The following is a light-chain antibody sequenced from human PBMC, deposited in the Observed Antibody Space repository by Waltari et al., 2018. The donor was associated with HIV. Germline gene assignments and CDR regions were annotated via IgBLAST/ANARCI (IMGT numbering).Light chain of an antibody. CDR2: DTN. V-gene: IGLV7-46*01. Sequence: QAVVTQEPSLTVPPGGTVTLTCGSSTGAVTSGHYPYWFQQKPGQAPRTLIYDTNTKHSWTPARFSGSLLGGKAALTLSGAQPEDEAEYYCLLSYSGTRVFGGGTKLTVL. CDR3: LLSYSGTRV. CDR1: TGAVTSGHY. J-gene: IGLJ3*02.